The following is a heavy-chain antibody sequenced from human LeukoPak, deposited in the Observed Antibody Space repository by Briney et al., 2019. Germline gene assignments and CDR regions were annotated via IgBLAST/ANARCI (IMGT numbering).Heavy chain of an antibody. Sequence: SETLCLTCTVSGGSISSYYWSWIRQPAGKGLEWIGRIYTSGSTNYNPSLKSRVTMSVDTSKNQFSLKLSSVTAADTAVYYCARWYYYDSRGNSIDYGMDVWGQGTTVTVSS. CDR1: GGSISSYY. J-gene: IGHJ6*02. D-gene: IGHD3-22*01. V-gene: IGHV4-4*07. CDR2: IYTSGST. CDR3: ARWYYYDSRGNSIDYGMDV.